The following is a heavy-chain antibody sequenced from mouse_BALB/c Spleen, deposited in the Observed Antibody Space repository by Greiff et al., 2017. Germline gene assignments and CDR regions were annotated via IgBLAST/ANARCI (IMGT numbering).Heavy chain of an antibody. D-gene: IGHD2-1*01. J-gene: IGHJ4*01. CDR3: ASGGNYVGAMDY. CDR1: GYTFTNYG. V-gene: IGHV9-1*02. CDR2: INTYTGEP. Sequence: LVESGPELKKPGETVKISCKASGYTFTNYGMNWVKQAPGKGLKWMGWINTYTGEPTYADDFKGRFAFSLETSASTAYLQINNLKNEDMATYFCASGGNYVGAMDYWGQGTSVTVSS.